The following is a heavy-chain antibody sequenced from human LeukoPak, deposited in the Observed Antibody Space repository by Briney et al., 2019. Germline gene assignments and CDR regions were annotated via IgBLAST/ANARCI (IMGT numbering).Heavy chain of an antibody. D-gene: IGHD2-2*01. CDR1: GGSINTDF. Sequence: KPSETLSLTCTVSGGSINTDFWSWIRQPPGKGLEWIGYIHHSGRTSHNPSLRGRDTISLDTSENQFSLRLSSVTAADTAVYYCARQICTSSSCVNMDVWGKGTTVTVSS. CDR3: ARQICTSSSCVNMDV. CDR2: IHHSGRT. J-gene: IGHJ6*03. V-gene: IGHV4-59*08.